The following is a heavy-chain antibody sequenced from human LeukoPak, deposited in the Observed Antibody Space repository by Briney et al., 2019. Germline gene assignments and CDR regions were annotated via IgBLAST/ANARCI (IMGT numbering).Heavy chain of an antibody. Sequence: GGSLRLSCAASGFTFSSYAMSWVRQAPGKGLQWVSAISGSGGTIYYADSVKGRFTISRDNSKNTLYLQMNSLRAEDTALYYCAKKGAIAAASYYFDYWGQGTLVTVSS. D-gene: IGHD6-13*01. J-gene: IGHJ4*02. CDR2: ISGSGGTI. CDR3: AKKGAIAAASYYFDY. CDR1: GFTFSSYA. V-gene: IGHV3-23*01.